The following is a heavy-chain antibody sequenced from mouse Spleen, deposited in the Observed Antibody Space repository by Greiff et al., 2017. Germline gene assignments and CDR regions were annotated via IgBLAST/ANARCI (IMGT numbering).Heavy chain of an antibody. D-gene: IGHD2-3*01. CDR2: INPGSGGT. J-gene: IGHJ3*01. CDR1: GYAFTNYL. V-gene: IGHV1-54*01. CDR3: ARDDGYYSWFAY. Sequence: QVQLKESGAELVRPGTSVKVSCKASGYAFTNYLIEWVKQRPGQGLEWIGVINPGSGGTNYNEKFKGKATLTADKSSSTAYMQLSSLTSEDSAVYFCARDDGYYSWFAYWGQGTLVTVSA.